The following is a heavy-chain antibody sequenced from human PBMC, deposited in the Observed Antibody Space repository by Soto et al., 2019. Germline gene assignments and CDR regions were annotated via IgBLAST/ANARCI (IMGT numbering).Heavy chain of an antibody. V-gene: IGHV3-30*19. J-gene: IGHJ4*02. Sequence: GGSLRLSCAASGFTFSSYGMHWVRQAPGKGLEWVAVISYDGSNKYYADSVKGRFTISGDNSKNTLYLQMNSLRAEDTAVYYCAREAHYDILTGPLDYWGQGTLVTVSS. CDR1: GFTFSSYG. D-gene: IGHD3-9*01. CDR3: AREAHYDILTGPLDY. CDR2: ISYDGSNK.